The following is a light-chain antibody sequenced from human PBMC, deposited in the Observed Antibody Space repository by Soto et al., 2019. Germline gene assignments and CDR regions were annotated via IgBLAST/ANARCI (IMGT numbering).Light chain of an antibody. V-gene: IGLV2-14*03. Sequence: HSVLTQPASVSGSPGQSITITCTGTRSDIGAYNFVSWYQQHPGEVPKLMLYDVSIRPSGVSNRFSGSKSGNTASLTISGLQAEDEADYYCTSWTTSTTMIFGGGTKVTVL. CDR3: TSWTTSTTMI. J-gene: IGLJ2*01. CDR1: RSDIGAYNF. CDR2: DVS.